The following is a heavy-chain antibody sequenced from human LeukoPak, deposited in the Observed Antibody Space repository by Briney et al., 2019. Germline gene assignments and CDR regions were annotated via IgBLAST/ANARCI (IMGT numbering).Heavy chain of an antibody. D-gene: IGHD6-6*01. CDR1: GFTFSSYG. CDR3: ARETKPRIAAY. Sequence: GGSLRLSCAASGFTFSSYGMHWVRQAPGKGLEWVAFIRYDGSNKDYADSVKGRFTISRDNSKNTLYLQMDSLRAEDTAVYYCARETKPRIAAYWGQGTLVTVSS. V-gene: IGHV3-30*02. J-gene: IGHJ4*02. CDR2: IRYDGSNK.